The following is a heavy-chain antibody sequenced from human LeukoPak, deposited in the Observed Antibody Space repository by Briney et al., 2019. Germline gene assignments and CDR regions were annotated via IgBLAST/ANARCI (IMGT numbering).Heavy chain of an antibody. D-gene: IGHD2-2*01. CDR3: AIHIVVVPAAKKKNWFDP. CDR1: GVSFSGYY. Sequence: SETPSLTCAVYGVSFSGYYWSWIRQPPGKGLEWIGEINHSGSTNYNPSLKSRVTISVDTSKNQFSLKLSSVTAADTAVYYCAIHIVVVPAAKKKNWFDPWGQGTLVTVSS. J-gene: IGHJ5*02. CDR2: INHSGST. V-gene: IGHV4-34*01.